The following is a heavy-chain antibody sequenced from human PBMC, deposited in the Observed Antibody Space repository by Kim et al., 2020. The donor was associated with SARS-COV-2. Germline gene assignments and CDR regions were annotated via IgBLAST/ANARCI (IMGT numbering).Heavy chain of an antibody. V-gene: IGHV3-23*01. J-gene: IGHJ1*01. D-gene: IGHD3-10*01. CDR3: ANGREGSGRTDFQR. Sequence: ADAVKCRFTISKDNSKNALYLQMNSLRAEDTALYYCANGREGSGRTDFQRWGQGTLVTDSS.